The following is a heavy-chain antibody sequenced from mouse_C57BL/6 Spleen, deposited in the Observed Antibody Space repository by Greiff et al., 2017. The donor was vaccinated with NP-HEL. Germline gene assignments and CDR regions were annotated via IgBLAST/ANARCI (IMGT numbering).Heavy chain of an antibody. CDR3: ARARGTTVVAPEY. CDR1: GYTFTSYW. Sequence: VQLQQPGAELVKPGASVKMSCKASGYTFTSYWITWVKQRPGQGLEWIGDIYPGSGSTNYTEKFKSKATLTVDTSSSTAYMQLSSLTSEDSAVYYCARARGTTVVAPEYWGQGTTLTVSS. V-gene: IGHV1-55*01. D-gene: IGHD1-1*01. J-gene: IGHJ2*01. CDR2: IYPGSGST.